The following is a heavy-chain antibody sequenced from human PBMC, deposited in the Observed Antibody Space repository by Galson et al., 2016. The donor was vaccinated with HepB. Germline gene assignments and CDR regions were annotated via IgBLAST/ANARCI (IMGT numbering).Heavy chain of an antibody. CDR3: ARVNTYCSGGSCYWDSYWYFDL. J-gene: IGHJ2*01. CDR1: GFNFSTFT. D-gene: IGHD2-15*01. Sequence: SLRLSCAASGFNFSTFTVNWVRQVPGKGLEWVSSISSSSLYIYYADSLRGRFTVSRDNSKNSLYLQMNSLRAEDTAVYYCARVNTYCSGGSCYWDSYWYFDLWGRGTLVTVSS. CDR2: ISSSSLYI. V-gene: IGHV3-21*06.